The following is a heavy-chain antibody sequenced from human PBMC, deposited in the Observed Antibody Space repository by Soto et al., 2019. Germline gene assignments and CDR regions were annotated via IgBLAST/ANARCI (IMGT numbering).Heavy chain of an antibody. D-gene: IGHD6-13*01. J-gene: IGHJ6*02. CDR3: ARDLGIAAAGHYYYYGMDV. Sequence: QVQLVQSGAEVKKPGSSVKVSCKASGGTFSSYAISWVRQAPGQGLEWMGGIIPIFGTANYAQKFQGRVTITADESTSTAYMDLSSLRSEDTAVYYCARDLGIAAAGHYYYYGMDVWGQGTTVTVSS. CDR1: GGTFSSYA. CDR2: IIPIFGTA. V-gene: IGHV1-69*01.